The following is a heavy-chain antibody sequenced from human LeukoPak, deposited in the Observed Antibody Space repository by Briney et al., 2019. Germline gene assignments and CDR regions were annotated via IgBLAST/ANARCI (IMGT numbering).Heavy chain of an antibody. CDR2: ISGSNSYI. Sequence: GGSLRLSCAASGFTFSSYTMHWIRQAPGKGLEWVSSISGSNSYIFYADSVKGRFTVSRDNAKDSLYLQMNSLRAEDTAVYYCARDRTSDYWGQGTLVTVSS. CDR3: ARDRTSDY. D-gene: IGHD3/OR15-3a*01. J-gene: IGHJ4*02. CDR1: GFTFSSYT. V-gene: IGHV3-21*01.